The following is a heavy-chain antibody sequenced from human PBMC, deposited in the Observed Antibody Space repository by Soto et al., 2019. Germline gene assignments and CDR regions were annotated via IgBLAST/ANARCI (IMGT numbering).Heavy chain of an antibody. D-gene: IGHD3-22*01. CDR2: IYYSRSD. CDR3: ARVVQFYDSSGYSFYYFDY. Sequence: SXSLPLPSTVSCDSINSADYYWSCLRQPPGKGLEWIGYIYYSRSDYYNPSLGRRATITIDTSRNQFSLNLMSVTAADTAVYYCARVVQFYDSSGYSFYYFDYWGQGALVTVSS. CDR1: CDSINSADYY. V-gene: IGHV4-30-4*01. J-gene: IGHJ4*02.